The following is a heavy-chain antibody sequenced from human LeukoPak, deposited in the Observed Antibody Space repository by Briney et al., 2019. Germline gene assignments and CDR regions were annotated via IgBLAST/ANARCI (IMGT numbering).Heavy chain of an antibody. D-gene: IGHD5/OR15-5a*01. CDR1: GGTFSSYA. CDR2: IIPIFGTA. Sequence: SVKVSCKASGGTFSSYAISWVRQAPGQGLEWMGGIIPIFGTANYAQKFQGRVTITADESTSTAYMELSSLRSEDTAVYYCARDSYSVISDDAFDIWGQGTMVTVSS. CDR3: ARDSYSVISDDAFDI. J-gene: IGHJ3*02. V-gene: IGHV1-69*13.